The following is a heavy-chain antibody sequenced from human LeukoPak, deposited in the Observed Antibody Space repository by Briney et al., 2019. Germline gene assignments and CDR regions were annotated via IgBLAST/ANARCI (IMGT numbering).Heavy chain of an antibody. CDR2: IYYTGST. Sequence: SETLSLTCTVSGGSIDSYYWSWIRQPPGKGLEWIGYIYYTGSTEYHPSLKSRVTISLDTSKNQFSLKLTSVTAADTAVYYCARVCQSAEYYFDYWGQGNLVSVSS. CDR3: ARVCQSAEYYFDY. V-gene: IGHV4-59*01. J-gene: IGHJ4*02. CDR1: GGSIDSYY.